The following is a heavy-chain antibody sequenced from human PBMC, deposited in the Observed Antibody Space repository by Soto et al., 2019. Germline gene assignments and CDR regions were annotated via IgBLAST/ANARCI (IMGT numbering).Heavy chain of an antibody. CDR3: ARGVRYYYDSSGYQSLNYYGMDV. Sequence: QVQLVESGGGVVQPGRSLRLSCAASGFTFSSYGMHWVRQAPGKGLEWVEVIWYDGSNKYYADSVKGRFTISRDNSKNTLYLQMNSLRAEDTAVYYCARGVRYYYDSSGYQSLNYYGMDVWGQGTTVTVSS. J-gene: IGHJ6*02. CDR2: IWYDGSNK. CDR1: GFTFSSYG. V-gene: IGHV3-33*01. D-gene: IGHD3-22*01.